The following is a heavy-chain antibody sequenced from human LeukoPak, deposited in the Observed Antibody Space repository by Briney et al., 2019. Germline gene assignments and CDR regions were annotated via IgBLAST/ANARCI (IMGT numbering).Heavy chain of an antibody. CDR3: ARGGYSSSWSLYYFDY. J-gene: IGHJ4*02. V-gene: IGHV4-59*01. CDR1: GGSISSYY. CDR2: IYYSGST. Sequence: PSETLSPTCTVSGGSISSYYWSWIRQPPGKGLEWIGYIYYSGSTNYNPSLKSRVTISVDTSKNQFSLKLSSVTAADTAVYYCARGGYSSSWSLYYFDYWGQGTLVTVSS. D-gene: IGHD6-13*01.